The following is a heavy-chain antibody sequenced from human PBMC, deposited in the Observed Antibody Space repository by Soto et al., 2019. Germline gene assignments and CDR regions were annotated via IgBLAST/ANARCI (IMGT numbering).Heavy chain of an antibody. V-gene: IGHV4-30-4*01. CDR3: ASGVMTFLVIH. CDR2: IYYSGST. Sequence: SETLSLTCTVSGGSISSGGYYWSWIRQPPGKGLEWIGYIYYSGSTYYNPSLKSRVTMSVDTSKNQFSLKLSSVTAADTAVYYCASGVMTFLVIHWGQGTLVTVSS. D-gene: IGHD2-21*01. J-gene: IGHJ4*02. CDR1: GGSISSGGYY.